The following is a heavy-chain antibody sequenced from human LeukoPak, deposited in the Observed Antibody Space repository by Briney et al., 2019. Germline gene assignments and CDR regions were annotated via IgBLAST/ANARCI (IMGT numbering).Heavy chain of an antibody. Sequence: GGSLRLSCAASGFTFSSYSMNWVRQAPGKGLDWVSVIGASGADTYYSDSAKGRFTVSRDNSKDTLFLHMSSLRAEDTAVYFCATRPRDSSGYYLGAFDGWGQGTTVTVSS. CDR1: GFTFSSYS. CDR2: IGASGADT. J-gene: IGHJ3*01. V-gene: IGHV3-23*01. CDR3: ATRPRDSSGYYLGAFDG. D-gene: IGHD3-22*01.